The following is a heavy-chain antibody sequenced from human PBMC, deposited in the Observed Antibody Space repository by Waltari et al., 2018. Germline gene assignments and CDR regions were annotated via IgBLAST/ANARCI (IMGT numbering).Heavy chain of an antibody. CDR2: IYYSGST. J-gene: IGHJ4*02. D-gene: IGHD5-18*01. CDR1: GGSISSHY. CDR3: ARAGYDYLFDY. Sequence: QVQLQESGPGLVTPSETLSLTCTVSGGSISSHYWSWIRQPPGKGLEWIGYIYYSGSTNYNPSLKSRVTISVDTSKNQFSLKLSSVTAADTAVYYCARAGYDYLFDYWGQGTLVTVSS. V-gene: IGHV4-59*11.